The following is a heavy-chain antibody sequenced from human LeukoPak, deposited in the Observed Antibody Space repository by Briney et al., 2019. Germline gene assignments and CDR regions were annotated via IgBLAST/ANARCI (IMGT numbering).Heavy chain of an antibody. V-gene: IGHV1-2*02. CDR3: ARPYYDILTGYYTNFDP. CDR1: GYTFTGYY. J-gene: IGHJ5*02. Sequence: ASVKVSCKASGYTFTGYYMHWVRQAPGQGLEWMGWINPNSGGTNYAQKFQGRVTMTRDTSISTAYMELSRLRSDDTAVYYCARPYYDILTGYYTNFDPWGQGTLVTVSS. CDR2: INPNSGGT. D-gene: IGHD3-9*01.